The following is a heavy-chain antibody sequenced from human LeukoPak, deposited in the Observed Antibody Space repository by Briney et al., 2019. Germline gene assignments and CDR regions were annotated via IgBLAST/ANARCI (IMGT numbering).Heavy chain of an antibody. CDR1: GFSISNYI. CDR3: VRQSLGLDV. J-gene: IGHJ6*04. Sequence: GGSLRLSCAASGFSISNYILHWVRQAPGKGLEWVGDTTHEGPDKYYADSVKGRFTISRDNPKNTLYLQMNSLGSEDTAVYYCVRQSLGLDVWGRGTTVTVSS. V-gene: IGHV3-30*01. D-gene: IGHD3-16*01. CDR2: TTHEGPDK.